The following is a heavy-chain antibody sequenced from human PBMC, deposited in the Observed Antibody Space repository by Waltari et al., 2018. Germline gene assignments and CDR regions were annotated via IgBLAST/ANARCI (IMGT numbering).Heavy chain of an antibody. D-gene: IGHD6-13*01. V-gene: IGHV3-43*01. CDR3: AKDGSSSWYLSYYFDY. J-gene: IGHJ4*02. Sequence: VQLVESGGGVVQPGRSLRLSCAASGFTFSSYAMHWVRQAPGKGLEWVSLISWDGGSTYYADSVKGRFTISRDNSKNSLYLQMNSLRTEDTALYYCAKDGSSSWYLSYYFDYWGQGTLVTVSS. CDR1: GFTFSSYA. CDR2: ISWDGGST.